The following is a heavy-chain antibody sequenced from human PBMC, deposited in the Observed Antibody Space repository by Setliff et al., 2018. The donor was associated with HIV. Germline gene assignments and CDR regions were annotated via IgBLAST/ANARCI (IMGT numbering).Heavy chain of an antibody. Sequence: SETLSLTCTVSGGSLSTSSFYWGWIRQPPGKGLQWIGSIYFSGSTYYNPSLKSRVTISVDTSKNQFSLKLRSVTAADTGIYYCARHRSYGDYDPNWFDPWGRGTLVTVS. D-gene: IGHD4-17*01. CDR3: ARHRSYGDYDPNWFDP. J-gene: IGHJ5*02. V-gene: IGHV4-39*01. CDR1: GGSLSTSSFY. CDR2: IYFSGST.